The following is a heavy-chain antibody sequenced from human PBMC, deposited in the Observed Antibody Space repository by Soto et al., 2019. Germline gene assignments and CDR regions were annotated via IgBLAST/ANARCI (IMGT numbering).Heavy chain of an antibody. D-gene: IGHD3-9*01. CDR3: ASLNFDILTGYYAFDL. CDR1: GGSISSSSYY. V-gene: IGHV4-39*07. Sequence: SETLSLTCTVSGGSISSSSYYWGWIRQPPGKGLEWIGNIYYSGSTYYNPSLKSRVTISVDRSKNQLSLKLSSVTAADTAIYYCASLNFDILTGYYAFDLWGQGTMVTVS. CDR2: IYYSGST. J-gene: IGHJ3*01.